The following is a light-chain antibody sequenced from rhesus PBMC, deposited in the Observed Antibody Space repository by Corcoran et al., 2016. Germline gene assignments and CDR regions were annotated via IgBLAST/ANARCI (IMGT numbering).Light chain of an antibody. CDR1: QGISSW. Sequence: DIQMTQSPSSLSASVGDTVTITCRARQGISSWLAWYQQNPGKAPKLLIYKGSSLQSGVTSRFSGSGSGTDFPRNISSLQSGDFATYYCQQYSSRPPWTFGQGTKVEIK. V-gene: IGKV1-22*01. J-gene: IGKJ1*01. CDR3: QQYSSRPPWT. CDR2: KGS.